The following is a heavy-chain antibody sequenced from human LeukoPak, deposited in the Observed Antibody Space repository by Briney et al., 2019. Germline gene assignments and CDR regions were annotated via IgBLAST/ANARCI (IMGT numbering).Heavy chain of an antibody. CDR1: GGSISSGGYY. V-gene: IGHV4-31*03. Sequence: SETLSLTCTVSGGSISSGGYYWSWSRQHPGKGLEWIGYIYYSGSTYYNPSLKSRVTISVDTSKNQFSLKLSSVTAADTAVYYCARAPLRYFDWLVYMDVWGKGTTVTVSS. CDR3: ARAPLRYFDWLVYMDV. D-gene: IGHD3-9*01. CDR2: IYYSGST. J-gene: IGHJ6*03.